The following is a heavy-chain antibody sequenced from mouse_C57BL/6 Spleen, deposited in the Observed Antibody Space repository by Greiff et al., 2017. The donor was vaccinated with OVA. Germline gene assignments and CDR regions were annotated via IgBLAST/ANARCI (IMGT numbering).Heavy chain of an antibody. J-gene: IGHJ1*03. V-gene: IGHV5-6*01. CDR1: GFTFSSYG. D-gene: IGHD2-10*01. CDR2: ISSGGSYT. Sequence: EVKLMESGGDLVKPGGSLKLSCAASGFTFSSYGMSWVRQTPDKRLEWVATISSGGSYTYYPDSVKGRFTISRDNAKNTLYLQMSSLKSEDTAMYYYAGPSYYGNSYFDDWGTGTTVTVSS. CDR3: AGPSYYGNSYFDD.